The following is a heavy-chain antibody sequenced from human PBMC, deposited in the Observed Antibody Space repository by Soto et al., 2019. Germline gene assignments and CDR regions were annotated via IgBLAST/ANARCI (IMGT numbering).Heavy chain of an antibody. CDR2: IYTSENA. Sequence: SDTLSLTCTVSGGSLSYYYWSWLRQAAGKGLEWIGRIYTSENAHHNPPLKGRVNVSIDTSKNQFFLTVNSVTAAESAVYFCARESGDSCGYGAYWGQGTPVTVSS. CDR1: GGSLSYYY. V-gene: IGHV4-4*07. CDR3: ARESGDSCGYGAY. J-gene: IGHJ4*02. D-gene: IGHD6-13*01.